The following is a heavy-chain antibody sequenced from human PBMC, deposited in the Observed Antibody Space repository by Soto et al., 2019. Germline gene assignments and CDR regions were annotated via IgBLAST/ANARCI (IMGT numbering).Heavy chain of an antibody. CDR3: ARLSRGITMVRGNWFDP. Sequence: SETLSLTCTVSGGSISSYYWSWIRQPPGKGLEWIGYIYYSGSTNYNPSLKSRVTISVDTSKNQFSLKLSSVTAADTAVYYCARLSRGITMVRGNWFDPWGQGTLVTVS. V-gene: IGHV4-59*01. CDR2: IYYSGST. CDR1: GGSISSYY. D-gene: IGHD3-10*01. J-gene: IGHJ5*02.